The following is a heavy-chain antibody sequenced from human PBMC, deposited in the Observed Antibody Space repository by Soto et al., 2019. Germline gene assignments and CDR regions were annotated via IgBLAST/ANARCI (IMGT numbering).Heavy chain of an antibody. CDR1: GFSLSTSGVG. CDR2: IYWDDDK. J-gene: IGHJ6*02. Sequence: SGPTLVNPTQTLTLTCTFSGFSLSTSGVGVGWIRQPPGKALEWLALIYWDDDKRYSPSLKSRLTITKDTSKNQVVLTMTNMDPVDTATYYCAHRRQGYCSNTSCSHYGMDVWGQGTTVTVSS. D-gene: IGHD2-2*01. CDR3: AHRRQGYCSNTSCSHYGMDV. V-gene: IGHV2-5*02.